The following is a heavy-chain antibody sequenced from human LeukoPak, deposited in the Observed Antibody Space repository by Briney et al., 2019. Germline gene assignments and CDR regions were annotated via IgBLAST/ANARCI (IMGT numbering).Heavy chain of an antibody. CDR3: ARGTVVVPAARDYYYYGMDV. Sequence: SGTLSLTCAVSGGSISSSNWWSWVRQPPGKGLEWIGEIYHSGSTNYNPSLKSRVTISVDKSKSQFSLKLSSVTAADTAVYYCARGTVVVPAARDYYYYGMDVWGKGTTVTVSS. D-gene: IGHD2-2*01. CDR2: IYHSGST. J-gene: IGHJ6*04. V-gene: IGHV4-4*02. CDR1: GGSISSSNW.